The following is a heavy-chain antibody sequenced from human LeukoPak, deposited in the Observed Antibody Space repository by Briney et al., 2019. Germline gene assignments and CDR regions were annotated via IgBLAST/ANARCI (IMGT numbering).Heavy chain of an antibody. V-gene: IGHV4-34*01. CDR2: IHYSGRI. CDR1: GGSFSGYY. CDR3: SRGTDAYKCGNS. Sequence: SETLSLTCAVYGGSFSGYYWTWLRQPPGKGMEWIGEIHYSGRINYNPSLKSRVPISADTSNNHFSLKINSVTAADTAVYYCSRGTDAYKCGNSWGQRTLVTVSS. J-gene: IGHJ4*02. D-gene: IGHD5-24*01.